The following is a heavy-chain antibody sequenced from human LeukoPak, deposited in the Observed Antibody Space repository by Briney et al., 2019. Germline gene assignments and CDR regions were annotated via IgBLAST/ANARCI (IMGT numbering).Heavy chain of an antibody. CDR1: GGSISSYY. V-gene: IGHV4-59*12. CDR3: ARKARYGDYVN. CDR2: IYHSGST. J-gene: IGHJ4*02. Sequence: SETLSLTCTVSGGSISSYYWSWIRQPPGKGLEWIGYIYHSGSTYYNPSLKSRVTISVDRSKNQFSLKLSSVTAADTAVYYCARKARYGDYVNWGQGTLVTVSS. D-gene: IGHD4-17*01.